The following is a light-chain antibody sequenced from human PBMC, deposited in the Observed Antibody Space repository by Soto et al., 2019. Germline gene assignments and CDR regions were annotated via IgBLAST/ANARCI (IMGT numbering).Light chain of an antibody. J-gene: IGLJ2*01. CDR3: QSYDSGLSASV. V-gene: IGLV1-40*01. CDR2: ANN. CDR1: NSNIGADYG. Sequence: QAVVTQPPSVSGAPGQRVTISCTGTNSNIGADYGVQWYQQFPGTAPKLLIYANNNRPSGVSDRFSGSKSATSASLAITGLQPGDEGDYYCQSYDSGLSASVFGGGTKLTVL.